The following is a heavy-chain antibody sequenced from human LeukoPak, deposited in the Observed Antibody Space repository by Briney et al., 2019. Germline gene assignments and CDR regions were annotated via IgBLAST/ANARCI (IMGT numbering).Heavy chain of an antibody. CDR1: GFSFSSHW. CDR2: INPDGSGK. J-gene: IGHJ4*02. D-gene: IGHD6-6*01. Sequence: GGSLRLSCAAAGFSFSSHWMNWVRQAPGKGLEWVANINPDGSGKYYVDSVKGRFSISRDSAKSSMYLQMDSLRAEDTAVYYCARGIHNSCDYWGQGALVTVSS. CDR3: ARGIHNSCDY. V-gene: IGHV3-7*05.